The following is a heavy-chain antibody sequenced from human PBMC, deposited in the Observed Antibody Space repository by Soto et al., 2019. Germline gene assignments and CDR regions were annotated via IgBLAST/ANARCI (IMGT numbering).Heavy chain of an antibody. D-gene: IGHD6-13*01. Sequence: GGSLRLSCVASTFTFTDYAMSWVRQAPGEGLEWVSGISGSGGTTYYAESVKGRFSISRDNSKNTLYLHLNNLRVEDTAIYYCATISDRGIAAALDYWGQGTLVTVSS. V-gene: IGHV3-23*01. CDR1: TFTFTDYA. J-gene: IGHJ4*02. CDR3: ATISDRGIAAALDY. CDR2: ISGSGGTT.